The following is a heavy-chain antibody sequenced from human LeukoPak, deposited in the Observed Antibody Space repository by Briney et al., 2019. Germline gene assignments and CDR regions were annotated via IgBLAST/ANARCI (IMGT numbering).Heavy chain of an antibody. J-gene: IGHJ4*02. CDR1: GGSISSSSYY. CDR3: ARHLYYGAYQFDY. CDR2: IYYSGST. V-gene: IGHV4-39*01. Sequence: PSETLSLTCTVSGGSISSSSYYWGWIRQPPGKGLEWIGSIYYSGSTYYNPSLKSRVTISVDTSKNQFSLKLSSVTAADTAVYYCARHLYYGAYQFDYWGQGTLVTVSS. D-gene: IGHD4-17*01.